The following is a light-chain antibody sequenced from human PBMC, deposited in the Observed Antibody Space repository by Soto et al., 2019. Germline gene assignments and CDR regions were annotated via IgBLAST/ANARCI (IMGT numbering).Light chain of an antibody. Sequence: AIRMTQSPSSFSASTGERVTITCLASQGISSYLAWYQQKPGKAPKLLIYAASTLQSGVPSRFSGSGSGTDFTLTISCLQSEDFANYYCQQYYSYPRTFGQGNKVDIK. CDR2: AAS. V-gene: IGKV1-8*01. J-gene: IGKJ1*01. CDR3: QQYYSYPRT. CDR1: QGISSY.